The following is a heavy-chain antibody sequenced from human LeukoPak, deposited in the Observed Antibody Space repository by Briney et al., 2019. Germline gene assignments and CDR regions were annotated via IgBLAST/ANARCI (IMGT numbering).Heavy chain of an antibody. Sequence: GSLRLSCAASGFTFSSYAMSWVRQAPGKGLEWVSAISGSGGSTYYADSVKGRFTISRDNSKNTLYLQMNSLRAEDTAVYYCAKDLQKYSYGPYYFDYWGQGTLVTVSS. CDR3: AKDLQKYSYGPYYFDY. CDR2: ISGSGGST. D-gene: IGHD5-18*01. CDR1: GFTFSSYA. V-gene: IGHV3-23*01. J-gene: IGHJ4*02.